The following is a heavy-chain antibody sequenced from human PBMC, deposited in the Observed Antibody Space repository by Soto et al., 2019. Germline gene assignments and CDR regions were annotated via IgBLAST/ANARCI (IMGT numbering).Heavy chain of an antibody. Sequence: APGKVSWKGSGYTFTSYGIRWVGQAPGQRLGWMGWISAYNGNTNYAQKLQGRVTMTTDTSTSTAYMELRSLRSDDTAVYYCARGAHLLLLLGELSLSDYWGQGTLVTVSS. D-gene: IGHD3-16*02. CDR1: GYTFTSYG. CDR2: ISAYNGNT. J-gene: IGHJ4*02. CDR3: ARGAHLLLLLGELSLSDY. V-gene: IGHV1-18*01.